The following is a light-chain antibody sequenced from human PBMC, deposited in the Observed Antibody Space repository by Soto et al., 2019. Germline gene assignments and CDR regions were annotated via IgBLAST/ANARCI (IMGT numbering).Light chain of an antibody. J-gene: IGLJ1*01. CDR3: GSYTTSSNYV. CDR1: SRDVGGSNY. Sequence: QSALIQPASVSGSPGQSITISCTGTSRDVGGSNYVSWYQQYPGKAPKLMIYDVSTRPSGVSDRFSGSKSGNTASLTISGLRAEDEADYYCGSYTTSSNYVFGTGTKLTVL. V-gene: IGLV2-14*03. CDR2: DVS.